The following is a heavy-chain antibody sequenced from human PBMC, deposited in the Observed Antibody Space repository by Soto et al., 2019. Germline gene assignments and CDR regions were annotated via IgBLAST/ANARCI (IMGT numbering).Heavy chain of an antibody. V-gene: IGHV1-46*01. CDR3: ARESIAVAERAFDI. CDR2: INPSGGST. J-gene: IGHJ3*02. D-gene: IGHD6-19*01. CDR1: GYTFTSYY. Sequence: ASVKVSCKASGYTFTSYYMHWVRQAPGQGLEWMGIINPSGGSTSYAQKFQGRVTMTRDTSTSTAYMELRSLRSDDTAVYYCARESIAVAERAFDIWGQGTMVTVSS.